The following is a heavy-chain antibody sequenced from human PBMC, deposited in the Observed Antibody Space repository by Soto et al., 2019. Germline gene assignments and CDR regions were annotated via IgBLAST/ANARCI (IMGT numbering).Heavy chain of an antibody. D-gene: IGHD3-10*01. CDR1: GGSISSGGYY. V-gene: IGHV4-31*01. J-gene: IGHJ4*02. CDR3: ARGFGELYAVDY. CDR2: IYYSGSS. Sequence: QVQLQESGPGLVKPSQTLSLTCTVSGGSISSGGYYWSWIRQHPGKGLEWIGYIYYSGSSYYNPCLKSPVTISVDKSKNQFYLKLSSVTAADTAVYYCARGFGELYAVDYWGQGTLVTVSS.